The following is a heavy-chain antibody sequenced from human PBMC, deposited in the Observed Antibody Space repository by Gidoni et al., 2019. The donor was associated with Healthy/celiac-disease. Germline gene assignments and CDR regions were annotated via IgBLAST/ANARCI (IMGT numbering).Heavy chain of an antibody. J-gene: IGHJ2*01. V-gene: IGHV4-61*02. CDR2: IYTSGST. Sequence: QVQLQESGPGLVKPSQTLSLTCTVSGGSISSGSYYWSWIRQPAGKGLEWIGRIYTSGSTNYNPSLKSRVTISVDTSKNQFSLKLSSVTAADTAVYYCARERWELLLGSWYFDLWGRGTLVTVSS. CDR3: ARERWELLLGSWYFDL. D-gene: IGHD1-26*01. CDR1: GGSISSGSYY.